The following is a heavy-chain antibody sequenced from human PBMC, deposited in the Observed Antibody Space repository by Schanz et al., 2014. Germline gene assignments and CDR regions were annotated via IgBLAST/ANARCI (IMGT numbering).Heavy chain of an antibody. J-gene: IGHJ4*02. CDR3: ARERDYYDNSGSSYYFDY. D-gene: IGHD3-22*01. CDR2: INAENGNT. Sequence: QVQLVQSGTEVKKLGASVKVSCKASGYTFTSYGISWVRQAPGQGLEWMGWINAENGNTNYAQNFQGRVPMTTDTSTSTAYMELRSLRSDDTAVFYCARERDYYDNSGSSYYFDYWGQGTLVTVSS. V-gene: IGHV1-18*04. CDR1: GYTFTSYG.